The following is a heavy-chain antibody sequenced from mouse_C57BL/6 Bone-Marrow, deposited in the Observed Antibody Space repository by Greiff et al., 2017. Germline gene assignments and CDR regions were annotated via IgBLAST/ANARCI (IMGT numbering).Heavy chain of an antibody. V-gene: IGHV5-17*01. J-gene: IGHJ4*01. D-gene: IGHD1-1*01. CDR3: ARSTTQDAMDY. Sequence: EVQVVESGGGLVKPGGSLKLSCAASGFTFSDYGMHWVRQAPEKGLEWVAYISSGSSTIYYADTVKGRFTISRDNAKNTLFLQMTSLRSEDTAMYYCARSTTQDAMDYWGQGTSVTVSS. CDR1: GFTFSDYG. CDR2: ISSGSSTI.